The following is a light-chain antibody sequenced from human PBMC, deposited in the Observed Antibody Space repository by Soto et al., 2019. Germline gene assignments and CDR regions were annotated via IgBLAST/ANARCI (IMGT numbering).Light chain of an antibody. CDR1: QSVSSS. V-gene: IGKV3-15*01. J-gene: IGKJ4*01. CDR2: HAS. Sequence: EVVMTQSPATLSVSPGERATLSCRASQSVSSSLAWYQQKPCQAPRLLIYHASTGATGIPARFSGSGSGTDFTLTITSLQSEDFAVFYCLQYHHWPLTFGGGTKVEF. CDR3: LQYHHWPLT.